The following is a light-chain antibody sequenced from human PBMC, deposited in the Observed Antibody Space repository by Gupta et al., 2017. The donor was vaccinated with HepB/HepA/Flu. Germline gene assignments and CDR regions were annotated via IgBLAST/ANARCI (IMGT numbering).Light chain of an antibody. Sequence: DIQMTPSPSTLSASIGDRVTITCRASQSISTWLAWYQQKPGKAPKLLIYKASSLESGVPSRFSGSGSGTEFTLTISSLQPDDFATYYCQQEDSHLFTFGQGTKVDIK. CDR3: QQEDSHLFT. V-gene: IGKV1-5*03. CDR1: QSISTW. J-gene: IGKJ2*01. CDR2: KAS.